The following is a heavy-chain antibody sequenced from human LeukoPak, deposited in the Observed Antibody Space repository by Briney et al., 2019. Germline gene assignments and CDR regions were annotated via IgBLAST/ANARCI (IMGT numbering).Heavy chain of an antibody. CDR1: GLTLSNFW. V-gene: IGHV3-7*03. Sequence: GGSLRLSCVASGLTLSNFWMTWVRQAPGEGLEWVATINQDGGEKYYVDSVKGRFIISRDNAKNSVYLQMDSLRAEETAVYSCVRGHLWLESWGQGTLVTVSS. CDR3: VRGHLWLES. J-gene: IGHJ4*02. CDR2: INQDGGEK. D-gene: IGHD3-3*02.